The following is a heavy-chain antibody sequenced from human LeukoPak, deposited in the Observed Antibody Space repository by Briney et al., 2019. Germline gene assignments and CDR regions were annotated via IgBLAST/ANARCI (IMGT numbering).Heavy chain of an antibody. V-gene: IGHV3-23*01. Sequence: PGGSLRLSCAASGFTVSSNYMSWVRQAPGKGLEWVSGISGSGTSTYYADSVKGRFTISRDNSKNTLYLQMNSLRAEDTAVYYCAKSGVAARPPPTNFDYWGQGTLVTVSS. J-gene: IGHJ4*02. CDR2: ISGSGTST. D-gene: IGHD6-6*01. CDR1: GFTVSSNY. CDR3: AKSGVAARPPPTNFDY.